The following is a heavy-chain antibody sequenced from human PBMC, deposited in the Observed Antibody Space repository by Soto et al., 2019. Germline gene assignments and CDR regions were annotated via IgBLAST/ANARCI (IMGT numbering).Heavy chain of an antibody. CDR1: GGTFSSYT. V-gene: IGHV1-69*02. Sequence: SVKVSCKASGGTFSSYTISWVRQAPGQGLEWMGRIIPILGIANYAQKFQGRVTITADKSTSTAYMELSSLRSEDTAVYYCARGVYYDSSGYSDAFDIWGQGTMVTVSS. CDR3: ARGVYYDSSGYSDAFDI. J-gene: IGHJ3*02. D-gene: IGHD3-22*01. CDR2: IIPILGIA.